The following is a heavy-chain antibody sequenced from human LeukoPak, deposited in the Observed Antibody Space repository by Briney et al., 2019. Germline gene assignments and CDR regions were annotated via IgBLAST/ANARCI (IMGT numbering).Heavy chain of an antibody. V-gene: IGHV4-4*02. CDR3: ARQKWEQQGRDYYLNALDV. CDR2: IYLYGTT. D-gene: IGHD1/OR15-1a*01. Sequence: PSETLSLTCSVSIGSISSSKWWSWVRQSPVKGLEWIGEIYLYGTTNYNPSFTSRVTMSVDRSRNQFSLKLTSVTAADTAVYYCARQKWEQQGRDYYLNALDVWGPGTTVIVSS. J-gene: IGHJ6*02. CDR1: IGSISSSKW.